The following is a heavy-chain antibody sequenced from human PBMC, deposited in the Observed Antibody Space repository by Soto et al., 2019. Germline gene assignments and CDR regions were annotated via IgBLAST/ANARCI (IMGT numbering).Heavy chain of an antibody. J-gene: IGHJ4*02. CDR2: ISSSSSYK. CDR1: GFTFSSYS. CDR3: ARGGVGATGFAPDHFDY. D-gene: IGHD1-26*01. V-gene: IGHV3-21*01. Sequence: EVQLVESGGGLVKPGGSLRLSCAASGFTFSSYSMNWVRQAPGKGLEWVSAISSSSSYKYYADSVKGRFTISRDNAKNSLYLQMNSLRAEDTAVYDSARGGVGATGFAPDHFDYWGQGTLVTVSS.